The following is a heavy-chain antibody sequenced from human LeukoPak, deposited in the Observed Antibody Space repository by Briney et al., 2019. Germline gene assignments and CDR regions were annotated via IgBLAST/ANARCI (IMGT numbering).Heavy chain of an antibody. CDR1: GFTFSSYS. CDR3: ASQGFITMVRGVTRFDY. J-gene: IGHJ4*02. CDR2: ISSSSSYI. V-gene: IGHV3-21*01. D-gene: IGHD3-10*01. Sequence: GGSLRPSCAASGFTFSSYSMNWVRQAPGKGLEWVSSISSSSSYIYYADSVKGRFTISRDNAKNSLYLQMNSLRAEDTAVYYCASQGFITMVRGVTRFDYWGQGTLVTVSS.